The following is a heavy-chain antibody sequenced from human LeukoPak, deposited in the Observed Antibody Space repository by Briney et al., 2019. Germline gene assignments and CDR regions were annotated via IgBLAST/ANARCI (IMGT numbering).Heavy chain of an antibody. Sequence: GSLRLSCAASGFTFSDHYMDWVRQAPGKGLEWVGSVYYSGVSDYNPSLKSRVTISVDTSKNQFSLKLNSVTAADTAVYYCARHAWDGMILVLVPPVGHYMDVWGKGTTVTVSS. CDR1: GFTFSDHY. CDR2: VYYSGVS. J-gene: IGHJ6*03. CDR3: ARHAWDGMILVLVPPVGHYMDV. D-gene: IGHD3-22*01. V-gene: IGHV4-39*01.